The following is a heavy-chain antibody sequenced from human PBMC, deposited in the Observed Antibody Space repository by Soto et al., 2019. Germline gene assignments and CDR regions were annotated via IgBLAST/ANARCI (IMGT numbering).Heavy chain of an antibody. CDR3: ARSRYSGYDSVDY. CDR2: IYYSGST. V-gene: IGHV4-59*01. Sequence: PSETLSLTCTVSGRAISSDYWSWIRQPPGKGLEWIGYIYYSGSTNYNPSLKSRVTISVDTSKNQFSLKLSSVTAADTAVYYCARSRYSGYDSVDYWGQGTLVTVSS. CDR1: GRAISSDY. D-gene: IGHD5-12*01. J-gene: IGHJ4*02.